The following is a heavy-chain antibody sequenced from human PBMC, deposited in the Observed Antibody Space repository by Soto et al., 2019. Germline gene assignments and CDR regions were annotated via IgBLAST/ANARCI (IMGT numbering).Heavy chain of an antibody. CDR3: AKDGAGIVATKPDY. D-gene: IGHD5-12*01. CDR1: GFTFSSYG. V-gene: IGHV3-30*18. Sequence: QVQLVESGGGVVQPGRSLRLSCAASGFTFSSYGMHWVRQAPGKGLEWVAVISYDGSNKYYADSVKGRFTISRDNSKNTLYLQMNSLRAEDTAVYYCAKDGAGIVATKPDYWDQGTLVTVSS. J-gene: IGHJ4*02. CDR2: ISYDGSNK.